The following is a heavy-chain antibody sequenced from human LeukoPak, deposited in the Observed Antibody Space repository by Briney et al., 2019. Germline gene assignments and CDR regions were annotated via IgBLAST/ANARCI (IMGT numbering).Heavy chain of an antibody. CDR2: TRAKNNGYTT. J-gene: IGHJ3*02. CDR1: GFTFNNAW. V-gene: IGHV3-15*01. Sequence: GGSLRLSCEASGFTFNNAWMIWVRQAPGKGLQWVGRTRAKNNGYTTDYNAPVNVRFIISSNNSNSALYMQMNSLKSEDTAVYDCTTEGYTNGYHDIDNWGQGTMVTVSS. D-gene: IGHD5-18*01. CDR3: TTEGYTNGYHDIDN.